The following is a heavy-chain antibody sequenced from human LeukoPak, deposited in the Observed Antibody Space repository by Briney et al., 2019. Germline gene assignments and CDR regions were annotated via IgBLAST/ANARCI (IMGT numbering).Heavy chain of an antibody. CDR3: ARGRLLWFGELYVY. CDR2: INHSGST. J-gene: IGHJ4*02. CDR1: GVSFSGYY. D-gene: IGHD3-10*01. Sequence: SETLSLTCAVYGVSFSGYYWSWIRQPPGKGLEWIGEINHSGSTNYNPSLKSRVTISVDTSKNQFSLKLSSVTAADTAVYYCARGRLLWFGELYVYWGQGTLVTVSS. V-gene: IGHV4-34*01.